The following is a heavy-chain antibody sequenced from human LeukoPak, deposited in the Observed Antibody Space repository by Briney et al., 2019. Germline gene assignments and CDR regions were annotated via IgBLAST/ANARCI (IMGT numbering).Heavy chain of an antibody. CDR3: ARDCSSTSCPRGGYYGMDV. J-gene: IGHJ6*04. V-gene: IGHV4-59*01. D-gene: IGHD2-2*01. CDR1: GGSISSYY. CDR2: IYYSGST. Sequence: SETLSLTCTVSGGSISSYYWSWIRQPPGKGLEWIGYIYYSGSTNYNPSLKSRVTISVDTSKNQLSLKLSSVTAADTAVYYCARDCSSTSCPRGGYYGMDVWGKGTTVTVSS.